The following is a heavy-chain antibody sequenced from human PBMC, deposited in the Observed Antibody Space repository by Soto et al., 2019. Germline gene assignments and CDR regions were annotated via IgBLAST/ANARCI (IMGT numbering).Heavy chain of an antibody. J-gene: IGHJ3*02. CDR2: ISGSGGST. V-gene: IGHV3-23*01. CDR3: AKGLFVVVRLYDAFDI. D-gene: IGHD2-2*01. CDR1: GFTFSSYA. Sequence: GGSLRLSCAASGFTFSSYAMSWVRQAPGKGLEWVSAISGSGGSTYYADSVKGRFTISRDNSKNTLYLQMNSLRAEDTAVYYCAKGLFVVVRLYDAFDIWGQGTMVTVSS.